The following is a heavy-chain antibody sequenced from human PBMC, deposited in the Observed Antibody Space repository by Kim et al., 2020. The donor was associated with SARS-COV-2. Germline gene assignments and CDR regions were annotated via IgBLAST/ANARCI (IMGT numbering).Heavy chain of an antibody. CDR2: IDPSGVST. CDR3: ARDPDYDF. J-gene: IGHJ2*01. Sequence: ASVKVSCKASGFTFSTYFMHWVRQAPGQGPEWRGVIDPSGVSTAYAQKFQGRLTVTRDTSTSTVYMELSSLRSDDTAVYYCARDPDYDFGGR. D-gene: IGHD3-22*01. CDR1: GFTFSTYF. V-gene: IGHV1-46*01.